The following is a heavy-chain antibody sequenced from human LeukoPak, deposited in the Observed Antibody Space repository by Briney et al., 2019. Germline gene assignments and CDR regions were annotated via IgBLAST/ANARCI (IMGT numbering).Heavy chain of an antibody. CDR2: ISAYNGDT. J-gene: IGHJ4*02. D-gene: IGHD6-13*01. CDR3: ARDQSLVAYSSTWFDY. CDR1: GYTFNNNG. Sequence: ASLKVSCKASGYTFNNNGITWVRQAPGQGLELMGWISAYNGDTTYAQHLQGRVTLTTDTSTSTAYMELRSLRFDDTAVYYCARDQSLVAYSSTWFDYSGQGTPVTVSS. V-gene: IGHV1-18*01.